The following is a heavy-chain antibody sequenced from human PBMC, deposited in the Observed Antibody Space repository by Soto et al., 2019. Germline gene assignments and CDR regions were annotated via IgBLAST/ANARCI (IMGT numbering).Heavy chain of an antibody. CDR1: GVSIISSSYY. D-gene: IGHD4-17*01. Sequence: SETLSLTCTVSGVSIISSSYYWVWIRQPPGKGLEWIGSIYYSGSTYYNPSLKSRVTISVDTSKNQFSLKLSSVAAADTAVYYCARDGALRAHRGTTDNWFDPWGQETLVTVDS. CDR2: IYYSGST. V-gene: IGHV4-39*02. J-gene: IGHJ5*02. CDR3: ARDGALRAHRGTTDNWFDP.